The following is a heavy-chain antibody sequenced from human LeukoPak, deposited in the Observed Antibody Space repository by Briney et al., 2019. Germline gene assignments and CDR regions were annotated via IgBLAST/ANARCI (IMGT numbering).Heavy chain of an antibody. CDR3: ARGSVLTYCSSTSCYNPRFDI. D-gene: IGHD2-2*02. CDR2: IIPIFGTA. J-gene: IGHJ3*02. V-gene: IGHV1-69*05. Sequence: ASVKVSCKASGGTFSSYAISWVRQAPGQGLEWMGGIIPIFGTANYAQKFQGRVTITTDESTSTAYMELSSLRSEDTAVYYCARGSVLTYCSSTSCYNPRFDIWGQGTMVTVSS. CDR1: GGTFSSYA.